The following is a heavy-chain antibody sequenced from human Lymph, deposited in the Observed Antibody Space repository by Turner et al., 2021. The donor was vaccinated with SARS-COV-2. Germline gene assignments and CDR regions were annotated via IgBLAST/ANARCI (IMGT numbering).Heavy chain of an antibody. Sequence: QVQLVESGGGVVQPGRSLRFSCAASGFTFSSYAMHWVRQAPGKGLEWVAVISYDGSSKFHADSVKGRFTISRDNSKNTLYLQMNSLRAEDTAVYYCARDALKKEVADTSDNWFDPWGQGTLVTVSS. CDR2: ISYDGSSK. D-gene: IGHD6-19*01. J-gene: IGHJ5*02. CDR3: ARDALKKEVADTSDNWFDP. V-gene: IGHV3-30-3*01. CDR1: GFTFSSYA.